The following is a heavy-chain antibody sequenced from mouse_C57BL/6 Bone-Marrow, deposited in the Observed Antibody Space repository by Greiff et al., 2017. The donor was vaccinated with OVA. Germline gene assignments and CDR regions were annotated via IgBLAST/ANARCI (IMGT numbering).Heavy chain of an antibody. V-gene: IGHV1-64*01. J-gene: IGHJ4*01. D-gene: IGHD2-13*01. CDR3: ARDYRNYYAMDY. Sequence: VQLQQPGAELVKPGASVKLSCKASGYTFTSYWMHWVKQRPGQGLEWIGMIHPNSGSTNYNEKFKGKATFTADTSSNTAYMQLSSLTTEDSAIYYCARDYRNYYAMDYWGQGTSVTVSS. CDR2: IHPNSGST. CDR1: GYTFTSYW.